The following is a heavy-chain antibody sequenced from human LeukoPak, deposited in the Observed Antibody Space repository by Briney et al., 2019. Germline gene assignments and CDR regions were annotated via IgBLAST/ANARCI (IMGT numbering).Heavy chain of an antibody. CDR2: ISIASKTI. Sequence: GGSLRLSCAGSGFTFSSNDMSWVRQPPGKGLEWVSYISIASKTIKYADSVKGRFTISRDNAKNSLYLQMNSLRDEDTAVYYCARLVGSRSCSGGTCYSDYWGQGTLVTVSS. CDR3: ARLVGSRSCSGGTCYSDY. J-gene: IGHJ4*02. D-gene: IGHD2-15*01. V-gene: IGHV3-48*02. CDR1: GFTFSSND.